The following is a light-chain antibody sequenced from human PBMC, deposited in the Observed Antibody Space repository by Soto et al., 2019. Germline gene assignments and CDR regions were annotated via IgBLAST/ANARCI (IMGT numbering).Light chain of an antibody. CDR3: QQYSSSPLT. CDR1: QSVSSSY. J-gene: IGKJ2*01. V-gene: IGKV3-20*01. CDR2: GAS. Sequence: EMVLTQSPGTLSLSPGERTTLSCRASQSVSSSYLAWYQQKPGQAPRLIIDGASSRATSIPDRFSGSGSGTDFTLTISRLEPEDFAVYYCQQYSSSPLTFGEGTKLEIK.